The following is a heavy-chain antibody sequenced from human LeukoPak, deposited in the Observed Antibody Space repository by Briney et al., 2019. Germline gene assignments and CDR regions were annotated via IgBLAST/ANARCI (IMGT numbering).Heavy chain of an antibody. D-gene: IGHD3-22*01. CDR2: ISSGSSNI. CDR1: GFTFSNYG. V-gene: IGHV3-48*01. Sequence: PGGSLRLSCAASGFTFSNYGMNWVRQAPGKGLEWVSYISSGSSNIYYADSVKGRFTISRDNAKNTLYLQMNSLRAEDTAVYYCAKDAIYSSGYSPPSVAFFDYWGQGTLVTVSS. CDR3: AKDAIYSSGYSPPSVAFFDY. J-gene: IGHJ4*02.